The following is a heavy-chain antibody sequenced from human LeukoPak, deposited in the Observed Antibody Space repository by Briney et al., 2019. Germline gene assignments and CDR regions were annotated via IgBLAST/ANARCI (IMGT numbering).Heavy chain of an antibody. J-gene: IGHJ4*02. D-gene: IGHD4-17*01. CDR1: GFTFSSYS. CDR2: ISSSSSYI. V-gene: IGHV3-21*01. CDR3: ATITPTVTTVYFDY. Sequence: GGSLTLSCAASGFTFSSYSMNWVRQAPGKGLEWVSSISSSSSYIYYADSVKGRFTISRDNAKNSLYLQMHSLRAEDTAVYYCATITPTVTTVYFDYWGQGTLVTVSS.